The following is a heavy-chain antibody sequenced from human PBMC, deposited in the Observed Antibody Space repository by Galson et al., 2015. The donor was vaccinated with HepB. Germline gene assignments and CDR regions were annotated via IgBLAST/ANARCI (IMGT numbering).Heavy chain of an antibody. CDR1: GYTFTSYG. J-gene: IGHJ4*02. CDR3: ARGDYYGSGSYPPDY. D-gene: IGHD3-10*01. Sequence: SVKVSCKASGYTFTSYGISWVRQAPGQGLEWMGWISAYNGNTNYAQKLQGRVTMTTDTSTSTAYMELRSLRSDDTAVYYCARGDYYGSGSYPPDYWGQGTLVTVSS. V-gene: IGHV1-18*01. CDR2: ISAYNGNT.